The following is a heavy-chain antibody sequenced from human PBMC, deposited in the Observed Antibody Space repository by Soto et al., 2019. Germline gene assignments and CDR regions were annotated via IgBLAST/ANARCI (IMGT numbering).Heavy chain of an antibody. CDR1: GFTLSSYS. CDR3: ARSVAVAGLDY. Sequence: QVQLVESGGGVVQPGRSLRLSCAASGFTLSSYSMHWVRQAPGKGLEWVGLISYDGNKKYYRDSVKGRFSISRDTSNNTVHLQMNSLRPDDTAVYYCARSVAVAGLDYWGQGSLVTVSS. CDR2: ISYDGNKK. D-gene: IGHD6-19*01. V-gene: IGHV3-30-3*01. J-gene: IGHJ4*02.